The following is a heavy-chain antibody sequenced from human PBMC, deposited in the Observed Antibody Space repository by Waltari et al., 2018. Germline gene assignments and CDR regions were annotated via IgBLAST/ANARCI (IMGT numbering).Heavy chain of an antibody. D-gene: IGHD6-13*01. CDR2: IYYSGST. Sequence: QLQLQASGPGLVKPSETLSLTCTVSGGSISSSSYYWGWIRQPPGKGLEWIGSIYYSGSTYYNPSLKSRVTISVDTSKNQFSLKLSSVTAADTAVYYCAREGQQLVEDFDYWGQGTLVTVSS. J-gene: IGHJ4*02. CDR1: GGSISSSSYY. CDR3: AREGQQLVEDFDY. V-gene: IGHV4-39*07.